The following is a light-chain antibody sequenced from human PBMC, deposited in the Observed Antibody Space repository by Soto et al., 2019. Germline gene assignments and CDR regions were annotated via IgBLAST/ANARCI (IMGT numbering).Light chain of an antibody. CDR2: DAS. J-gene: IGKJ1*01. CDR3: LHHGSSLWT. Sequence: EIVWTQSPGTLSLSPGERATLSCRASQSGSSYLAWYQQKPGQAPRLLIYDASNRATGIPARFSGSGSGTDFTLTISSLEPEDFAMYYCLHHGSSLWTFGQGTKVDI. V-gene: IGKV3-11*01. CDR1: QSGSSY.